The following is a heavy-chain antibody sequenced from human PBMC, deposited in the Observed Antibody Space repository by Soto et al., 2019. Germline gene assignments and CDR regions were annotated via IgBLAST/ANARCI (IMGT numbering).Heavy chain of an antibody. CDR3: ARVLDHYYDYIWGSYRPAGHYYFDY. J-gene: IGHJ4*02. V-gene: IGHV3-7*01. CDR1: GFTFSSYW. Sequence: GGSLRLSCAASGFTFSSYWMSWVRQAPGKGLEWVANIKQDGSEKYYVDSVKGRFTISRDNAKNSLYLQMNSLRAEDTAVYYCARVLDHYYDYIWGSYRPAGHYYFDYWGQGTLVTVSS. CDR2: IKQDGSEK. D-gene: IGHD3-16*02.